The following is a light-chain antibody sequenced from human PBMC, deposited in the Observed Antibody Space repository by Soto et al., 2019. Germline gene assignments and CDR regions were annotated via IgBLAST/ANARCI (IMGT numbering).Light chain of an antibody. J-gene: IGLJ3*02. CDR3: CSYAGNSLWV. V-gene: IGLV2-11*01. CDR1: SIDVGGYNY. CDR2: DVS. Sequence: QCALTQPRSVSGSPGQSVTISCTGTSIDVGGYNYVSWYQQHPGKAPKLVIYDVSKWPSGVPDRFSGSKSGNTASLTISGLQAEDEADYYCCSYAGNSLWVFGGGTKLTVL.